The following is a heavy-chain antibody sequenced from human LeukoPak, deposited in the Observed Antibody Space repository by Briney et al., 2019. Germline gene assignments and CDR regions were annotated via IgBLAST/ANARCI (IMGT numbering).Heavy chain of an antibody. J-gene: IGHJ4*02. CDR3: AAQSGSGSNYPDY. D-gene: IGHD3-10*01. CDR1: GFTFSSYS. Sequence: PGGSLRLSCAASGFTFSSYSMNWVRQAPGKGLEWISYIRSGSSAIYYADSVKGRFTISRDNAKNSLYLQTNSLRAEDTAVYYCAAQSGSGSNYPDYWGQGTLVTVSS. V-gene: IGHV3-48*01. CDR2: IRSGSSAI.